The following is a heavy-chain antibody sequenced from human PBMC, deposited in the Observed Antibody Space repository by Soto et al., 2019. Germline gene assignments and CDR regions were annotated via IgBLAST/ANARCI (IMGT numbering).Heavy chain of an antibody. CDR2: ISGSGATT. Sequence: GGSLRLSCAASGFTFSNYATNWVRQAPGKGLEWVSGISGSGATTYYAGSVRGRFSISRDNSKNSLYLQMNNLRAEDTAVYYCAKDAGWVFSGKFDYWGQGALVTVSS. CDR3: AKDAGWVFSGKFDY. V-gene: IGHV3-23*01. J-gene: IGHJ4*02. CDR1: GFTFSNYA. D-gene: IGHD6-19*01.